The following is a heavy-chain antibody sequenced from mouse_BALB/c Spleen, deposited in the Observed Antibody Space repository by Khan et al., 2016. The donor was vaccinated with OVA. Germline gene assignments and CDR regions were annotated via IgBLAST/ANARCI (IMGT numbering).Heavy chain of an antibody. CDR1: GFTFSNYA. V-gene: IGHV5-9-3*01. Sequence: EVELVESGGGLVKPGGSLKLSCSASGFTFSNYAMSWVRQTPEKRLECVATISTGGHYTFYPDSVKGRFTISRDNAKNTLYLQMSSLRSEDTAMYYCARSLVDYHAMDYWGQGTSVTVSP. CDR3: ARSLVDYHAMDY. J-gene: IGHJ4*01. CDR2: ISTGGHYT. D-gene: IGHD2-2*01.